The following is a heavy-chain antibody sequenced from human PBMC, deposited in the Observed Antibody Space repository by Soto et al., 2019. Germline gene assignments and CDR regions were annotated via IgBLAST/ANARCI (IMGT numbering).Heavy chain of an antibody. Sequence: SETLSLTCTVSGGSISSGDYYWSWIRQPPGKGLEWIGYIYYSGSTYYNPSLKSRVTISVDKSQNQFFLQLSSVTAADTAVYYCARRDYYDSPIDYMAFAYWGQGTLVTVSS. CDR1: GGSISSGDYY. CDR3: ARRDYYDSPIDYMAFAY. V-gene: IGHV4-30-4*01. D-gene: IGHD3-10*01. J-gene: IGHJ4*02. CDR2: IYYSGST.